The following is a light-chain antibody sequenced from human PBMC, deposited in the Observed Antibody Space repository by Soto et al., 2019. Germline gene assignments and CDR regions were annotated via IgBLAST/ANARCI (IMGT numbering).Light chain of an antibody. V-gene: IGKV1-5*03. CDR2: KAS. Sequence: DIQMTQAPSTLSGSVGDRVTITCRASQTISSWLAWYQQKPGKAPKRLIYKASTLKSGVPSRFSGSGSGTEFTLTISSLQSDDFATYYCQHYNSYSEAFGQGTKVELQ. CDR1: QTISSW. J-gene: IGKJ1*01. CDR3: QHYNSYSEA.